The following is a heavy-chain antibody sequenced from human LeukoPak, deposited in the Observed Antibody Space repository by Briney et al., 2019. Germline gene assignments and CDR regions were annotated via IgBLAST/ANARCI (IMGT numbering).Heavy chain of an antibody. CDR1: GFTFSNAW. CDR3: ARGSVDSSSSPFDY. J-gene: IGHJ4*02. V-gene: IGHV3-66*01. CDR2: IYSDGTT. Sequence: GGSLRLSCAASGFTFSNAWMNWVRQAPGKGLEWVSVIYSDGTTYYADSVKGRFTLSRDDSKNTLYLQINRLRAEDTAVYYCARGSVDSSSSPFDYWGQGTLVTVSS. D-gene: IGHD6-6*01.